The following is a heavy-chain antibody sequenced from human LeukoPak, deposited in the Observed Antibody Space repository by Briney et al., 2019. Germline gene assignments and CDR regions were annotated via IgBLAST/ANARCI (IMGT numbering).Heavy chain of an antibody. CDR3: ARVKRIAAARGPAFDI. J-gene: IGHJ3*02. V-gene: IGHV3-33*01. Sequence: GGSLRLFCAASGFTFSSYGMHWVRQAPGKGLEWVAVIWYDGSNKYYADSVKGRFTISRDNSKNTLYLQMNSLRAEDTAVYYCARVKRIAAARGPAFDIWGQGTMVTVSS. D-gene: IGHD6-13*01. CDR2: IWYDGSNK. CDR1: GFTFSSYG.